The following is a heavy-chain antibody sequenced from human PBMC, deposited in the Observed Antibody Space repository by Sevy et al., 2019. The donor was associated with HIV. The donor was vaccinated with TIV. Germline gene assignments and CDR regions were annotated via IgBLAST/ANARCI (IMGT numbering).Heavy chain of an antibody. J-gene: IGHJ6*02. CDR3: ARGPDCGGDCDIGFYYPLDV. CDR2: ISGNSAAI. CDR1: GFTFSRYS. D-gene: IGHD2-21*02. Sequence: GGSLRLSCAASGFTFSRYSMNWVRQAPGKGLEWISYISGNSAAIYYADSVKGRFTVSRDNDNEALYLQLNSLGYDDTALYYCARGPDCGGDCDIGFYYPLDVWGQGTTVTVSS. V-gene: IGHV3-48*02.